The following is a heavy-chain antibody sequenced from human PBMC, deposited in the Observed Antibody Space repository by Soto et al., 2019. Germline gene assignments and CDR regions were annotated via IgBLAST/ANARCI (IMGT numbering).Heavy chain of an antibody. J-gene: IGHJ4*02. Sequence: QLQLQELGPGLVKPSETLSLTCTVSGGSISSSSYYWGWIRQPPGKGLEWIGSIYYSGSTYYNPSLKSRVTISVDTSKNQFSLKLSSVTAADTAVYYCARQGYCSGGSCYSFDYWGQGTLVTVSS. CDR1: GGSISSSSYY. V-gene: IGHV4-39*01. CDR2: IYYSGST. CDR3: ARQGYCSGGSCYSFDY. D-gene: IGHD2-15*01.